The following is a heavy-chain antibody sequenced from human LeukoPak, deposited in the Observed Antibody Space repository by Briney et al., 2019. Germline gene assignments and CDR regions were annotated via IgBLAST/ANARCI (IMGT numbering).Heavy chain of an antibody. CDR2: IYYSGST. CDR3: ARVLSTGTMVRGFATPNYYYYMDV. J-gene: IGHJ6*03. Sequence: SSETLSLTCTVSGGSISSYYWSWIRQPPGKGLEWIGYIYYSGSTNYNPSLKSRVTISVDTSKNQFSLKLSSVTAADTAVYYCARVLSTGTMVRGFATPNYYYYMDVWGKGTTVTISS. D-gene: IGHD3-10*01. CDR1: GGSISSYY. V-gene: IGHV4-59*01.